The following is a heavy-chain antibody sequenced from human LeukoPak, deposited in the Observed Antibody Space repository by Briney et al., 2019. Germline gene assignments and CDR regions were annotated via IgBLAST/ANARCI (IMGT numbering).Heavy chain of an antibody. CDR1: GYTFTTYD. CDR2: MNPNSGST. D-gene: IGHD2/OR15-2a*01. Sequence: GASVKVSCKASGYTFTTYDINWVRQATGQGLEWMGRMNPNSGSTDYAQKFQGRATMTGNTSISTAYMELSSLRSEDTAVYYCVRAKSTRDYWGQGTLVTVSS. CDR3: VRAKSTRDY. J-gene: IGHJ4*02. V-gene: IGHV1-8*01.